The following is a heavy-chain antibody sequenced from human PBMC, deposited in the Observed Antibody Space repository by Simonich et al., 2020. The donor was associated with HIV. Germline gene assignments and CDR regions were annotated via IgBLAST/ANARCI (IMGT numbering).Heavy chain of an antibody. CDR2: INHSGRT. J-gene: IGHJ1*01. D-gene: IGHD6-13*01. CDR3: ARLTAGGLGEYFQH. CDR1: GGSFSGYY. Sequence: QVQLQQWGAGLLKPSETLSLTCAVYGGSFSGYYWSWIRQPPGKGLEWIGEINHSGRTNYNPSLKSRVTISVDTSKNQFSLKLSSVTAADTAVYYCARLTAGGLGEYFQHSGQGTLVTVSS. V-gene: IGHV4-34*01.